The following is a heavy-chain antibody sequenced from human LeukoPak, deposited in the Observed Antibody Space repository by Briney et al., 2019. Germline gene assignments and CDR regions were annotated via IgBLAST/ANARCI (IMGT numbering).Heavy chain of an antibody. Sequence: ASVTVSCKASGYTFTSYYIHWVRQAPGQGLEWMGIIDPGGGTTSFAQKFQGRVTMTRDTPTSTVYMELSSLRSEDTAVYYCARSTSSWYADYWGQGTLVTVSS. J-gene: IGHJ4*02. D-gene: IGHD6-13*01. CDR1: GYTFTSYY. V-gene: IGHV1-46*01. CDR2: IDPGGGTT. CDR3: ARSTSSWYADY.